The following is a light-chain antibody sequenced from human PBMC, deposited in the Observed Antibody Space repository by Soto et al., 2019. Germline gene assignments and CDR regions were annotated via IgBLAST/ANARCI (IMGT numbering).Light chain of an antibody. CDR1: QSISSY. Sequence: DIQMTQSPSSLSASVGDRVTITCRASQSISSYLNWYQQKPGKAPKLLIYAASSLQSGVPSRFSGSGSGTDFTLVISSLQPDDFATYYCQQYNSYSVTFGQGTKVDI. CDR2: AAS. CDR3: QQYNSYSVT. J-gene: IGKJ1*01. V-gene: IGKV1-39*01.